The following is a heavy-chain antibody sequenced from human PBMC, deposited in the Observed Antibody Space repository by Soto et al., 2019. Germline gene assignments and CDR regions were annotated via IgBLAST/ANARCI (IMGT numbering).Heavy chain of an antibody. J-gene: IGHJ4*02. Sequence: QVQLVQSGAEVKEPGASVKVSCKASGYRFTSYGISWVRQVPGQGLEWMGWISGDNGNTKYAQKVQGRATMTTDTSTSTAYMELRSLRTDDTAVYYCARASRVAVAGTPDYWGQGTLVTVPS. CDR3: ARASRVAVAGTPDY. CDR1: GYRFTSYG. V-gene: IGHV1-18*01. CDR2: ISGDNGNT. D-gene: IGHD6-19*01.